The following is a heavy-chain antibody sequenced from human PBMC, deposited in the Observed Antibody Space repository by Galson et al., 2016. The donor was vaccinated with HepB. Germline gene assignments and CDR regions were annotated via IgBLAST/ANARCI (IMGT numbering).Heavy chain of an antibody. CDR3: ARSEAAAGISFMRH. V-gene: IGHV5-10-1*01. CDR1: GYSFTTYW. J-gene: IGHJ1*01. CDR2: NDTTDSYT. Sequence: QSGAEVKKPGESLRISCDVSGYSFTTYWISWVRQMPGKGLEWMGRNDTTDSYTNYSPSFQGHVTISVDKSISAAYLQWSSLKASDAAMYYCARSEAAAGISFMRHWGQGTLVTVSS. D-gene: IGHD6-25*01.